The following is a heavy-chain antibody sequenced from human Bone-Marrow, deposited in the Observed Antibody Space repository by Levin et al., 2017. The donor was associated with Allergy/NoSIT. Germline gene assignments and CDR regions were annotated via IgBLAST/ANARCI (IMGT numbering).Heavy chain of an antibody. CDR1: GFTFSSYA. CDR2: ISYDGSNK. CDR3: ARDQASGSYFYYYYYGMDV. Sequence: LSLTCAASGFTFSSYAMHWVRQAPGKGLEWVAVISYDGSNKYYADSVKGRFTISRDNSKNTLYLQMNSLRAEDTAVYYCARDQASGSYFYYYYYGMDVWGQGTTVTVSS. J-gene: IGHJ6*02. V-gene: IGHV3-30-3*01. D-gene: IGHD1-26*01.